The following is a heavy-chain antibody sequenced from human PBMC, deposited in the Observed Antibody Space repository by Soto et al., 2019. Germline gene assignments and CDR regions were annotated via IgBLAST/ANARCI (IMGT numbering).Heavy chain of an antibody. D-gene: IGHD1-26*01. J-gene: IGHJ6*02. CDR3: AKDLPWVGATSYYYYYGMDV. Sequence: EVQLLESGGGLVQPGGSLRLSCAASGFTFSSYAMSWVRQAPGKGLEWVSAISGSGGSTYYADSVKGRFTISRDNSKNTLYMQMNSLRAEDTAVYYCAKDLPWVGATSYYYYYGMDVWGQGTTVTVSS. V-gene: IGHV3-23*01. CDR2: ISGSGGST. CDR1: GFTFSSYA.